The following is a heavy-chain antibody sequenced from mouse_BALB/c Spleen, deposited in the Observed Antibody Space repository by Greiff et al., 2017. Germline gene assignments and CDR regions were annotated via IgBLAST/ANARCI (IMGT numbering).Heavy chain of an antibody. CDR1: GYTFTSYW. J-gene: IGHJ3*01. CDR2: IYPGDGDT. Sequence: QVQLKQSGAELAKPGASVKMSCKASGYTFTSYWMHWVKQRPGQGLEWIGAIYPGDGDTRYTQKFKGKATLTADKSSSTAYMQLSSLASEDSAVYYCARSDYYGSSSWFAYWGQGTLVTVSA. CDR3: ARSDYYGSSSWFAY. D-gene: IGHD1-1*01. V-gene: IGHV1-87*01.